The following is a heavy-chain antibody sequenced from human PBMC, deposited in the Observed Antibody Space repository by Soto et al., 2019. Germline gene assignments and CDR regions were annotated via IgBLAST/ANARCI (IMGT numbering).Heavy chain of an antibody. J-gene: IGHJ4*02. CDR3: ARDPMEDSRPAAIPSYYFDY. CDR2: ISYDGSNK. Sequence: GGSLRLSCAASGFTFSSYAMHWVRQAPGKGLEWVAVISYDGSNKYYADSVKGRFTISRDNSKNTLYLQMNSLRAEDTAVYYCARDPMEDSRPAAIPSYYFDYWGQGTLVTVSS. CDR1: GFTFSSYA. D-gene: IGHD2-2*01. V-gene: IGHV3-30-3*01.